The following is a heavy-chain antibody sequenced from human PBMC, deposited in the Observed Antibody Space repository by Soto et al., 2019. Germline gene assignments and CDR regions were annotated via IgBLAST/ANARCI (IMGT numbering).Heavy chain of an antibody. CDR2: ISGGGART. CDR1: GFTFINYA. Sequence: EVQLLESGGGLVQPGGSLRLSCVGSGFTFINYAMNWVRQTPGKGLEWVSGISGGGARTFDADSVKGRFTISRDNSKNTVNLQMNSLRADDTAVYYCARKVLGSTSRPDWWYFDLWGRGTLVTVSS. D-gene: IGHD2-2*01. J-gene: IGHJ2*01. V-gene: IGHV3-23*01. CDR3: ARKVLGSTSRPDWWYFDL.